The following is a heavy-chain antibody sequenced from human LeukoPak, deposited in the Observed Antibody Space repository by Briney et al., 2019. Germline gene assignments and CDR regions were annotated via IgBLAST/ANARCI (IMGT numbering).Heavy chain of an antibody. CDR3: AKDIELRYFDWLLADYFDY. J-gene: IGHJ4*02. Sequence: GGSLRLSCAASGFTFSSYGMHWVRQAPGKGLEWVAFIRYDGSNKYYADSVKGRFTISRDNSKDTLYLQMNSLRAEDTAVYYCAKDIELRYFDWLLADYFDYWGQGTLVTVSS. CDR2: IRYDGSNK. D-gene: IGHD3-9*01. CDR1: GFTFSSYG. V-gene: IGHV3-30*02.